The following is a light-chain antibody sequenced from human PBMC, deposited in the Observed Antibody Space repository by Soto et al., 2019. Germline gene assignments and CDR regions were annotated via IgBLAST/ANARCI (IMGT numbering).Light chain of an antibody. Sequence: EIVLTQSPGTLSLSPGGRATLSCRASQSVRSSYLAWYQQKPGQAPRLLIYGASSRATGIPDRFSGSGSGTDFTLTISRLEPEDLAVSYCQQYGSSPTFGGGTKVEMK. CDR2: GAS. J-gene: IGKJ4*01. CDR1: QSVRSSY. V-gene: IGKV3-20*01. CDR3: QQYGSSPT.